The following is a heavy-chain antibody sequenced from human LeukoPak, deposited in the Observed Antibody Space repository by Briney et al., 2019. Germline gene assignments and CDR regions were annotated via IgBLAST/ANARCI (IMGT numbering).Heavy chain of an antibody. V-gene: IGHV4-4*07. CDR2: IYTSGST. D-gene: IGHD2-2*01. CDR3: ARDGRYCSSTSCYADY. Sequence: TSETLSLTCTVSGGSISSYYWSWIRQPAGKGLEWIGRIYTSGSTNYNPSLKSRVTMSVDTSKNQFSLKLSSVTAADTAVYYCARDGRYCSSTSCYADYWGQGTLVTVSS. J-gene: IGHJ4*02. CDR1: GGSISSYY.